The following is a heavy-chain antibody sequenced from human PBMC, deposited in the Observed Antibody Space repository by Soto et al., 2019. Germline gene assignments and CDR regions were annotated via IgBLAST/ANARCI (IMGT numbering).Heavy chain of an antibody. J-gene: IGHJ4*02. D-gene: IGHD3-16*01. V-gene: IGHV2-70*11. CDR3: ARIWHHDYVWGSHDY. Sequence: SGPTLVNPTQTLTLTCTFSGFSFSTSGMCVSWIRQPPGKALEWLARIDWDDDKYYSTSLKTRLTISKDTSKNQVVLTMTNMDPVDTATYYFARIWHHDYVWGSHDYWGQGTLVTVSS. CDR1: GFSFSTSGMC. CDR2: IDWDDDK.